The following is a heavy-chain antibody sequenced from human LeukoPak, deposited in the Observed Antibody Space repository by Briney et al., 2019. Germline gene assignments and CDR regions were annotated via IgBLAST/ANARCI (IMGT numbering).Heavy chain of an antibody. D-gene: IGHD3-22*01. CDR1: GFSFGTYW. CDR3: ARDRSDYYDDSGYKPLDY. J-gene: IGHJ4*02. Sequence: PGGSLRLSCAASGFSFGTYWMTWVRQAPGKGLEWVANIKLDGSEEYYEDSVKGRFTTSRDNAKNSLFLQMNSLRAEDTAVYYCARDRSDYYDDSGYKPLDYWGQGTLVTVSS. CDR2: IKLDGSEE. V-gene: IGHV3-7*04.